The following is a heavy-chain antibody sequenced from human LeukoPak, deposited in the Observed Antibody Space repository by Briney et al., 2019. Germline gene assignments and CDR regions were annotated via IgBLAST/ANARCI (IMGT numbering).Heavy chain of an antibody. CDR1: GGSISTTNYY. V-gene: IGHV4-39*02. CDR2: VYHRGST. D-gene: IGHD1-26*01. Sequence: SETLSLTCTVSGGSISTTNYYWGWIRQPPGKGLEWIGSVYHRGSTYYNPSLKSRVTISVDTSKKHFSLKMSSVTAADTAVYYCAKGDSGYDYYGMDVRGQGTTVTVSS. CDR3: AKGDSGYDYYGMDV. J-gene: IGHJ6*02.